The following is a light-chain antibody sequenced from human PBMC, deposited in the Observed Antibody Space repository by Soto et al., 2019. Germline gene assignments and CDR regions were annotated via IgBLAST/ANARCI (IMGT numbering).Light chain of an antibody. CDR1: QYISNN. J-gene: IGKJ5*01. CDR3: QQYNNWSSIT. Sequence: EIAMTQSPATLSVSLGERATLSCRASQYISNNLAWYQQRPGQAPSLLIYGASTRATGVPARFSGSGSGTDVLFSSSGLQSEDSAEYYCQQYNNWSSITFGQGTRPEIK. CDR2: GAS. V-gene: IGKV3-15*01.